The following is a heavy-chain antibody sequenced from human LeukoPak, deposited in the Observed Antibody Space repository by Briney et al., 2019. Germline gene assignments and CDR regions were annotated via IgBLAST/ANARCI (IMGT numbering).Heavy chain of an antibody. D-gene: IGHD3-10*01. CDR3: ARGFPSPDKRPC. Sequence: GGSLRLSCAASGFTLSSYSMNWVRQAPGKGLEYVSAISSNGGSTYYANSVKGRFTISRDNSKNTLYLQVGSLRAEDMAVYYRARGFPSPDKRPCWGQGTLVTVSS. V-gene: IGHV3-64*01. J-gene: IGHJ4*02. CDR1: GFTLSSYS. CDR2: ISSNGGST.